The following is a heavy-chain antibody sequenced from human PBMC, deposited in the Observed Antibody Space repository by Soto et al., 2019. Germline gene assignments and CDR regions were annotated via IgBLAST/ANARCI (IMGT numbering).Heavy chain of an antibody. Sequence: QVQLVESGGGVVQPGRSLRLSCAASGFTFSSYGMHWVRQAPGKGLEWVAVISYAGSNKYYADSVKGRFTISRDNSKNTMYLEMNSLRAEGTAVYYCAKDPLDCGGDCYYKHFDYWGQGTLVTVSS. V-gene: IGHV3-30*18. CDR3: AKDPLDCGGDCYYKHFDY. D-gene: IGHD2-21*02. J-gene: IGHJ4*02. CDR2: ISYAGSNK. CDR1: GFTFSSYG.